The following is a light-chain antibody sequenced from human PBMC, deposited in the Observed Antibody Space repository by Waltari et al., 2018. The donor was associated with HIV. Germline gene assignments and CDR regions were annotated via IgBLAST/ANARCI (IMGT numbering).Light chain of an antibody. CDR3: QVWDTGADLHVV. V-gene: IGLV3-21*02. CDR2: EYS. J-gene: IGLJ2*01. Sequence: SYVLTQPPSVSVAPGRTARITCGGKDIGSKSVHWYQQKPGQAPVLVVYEYSDRPSGIPERFSGSNSGNTATLTISRVEAGDEADFYCQVWDTGADLHVVFGGGTKLTVL. CDR1: DIGSKS.